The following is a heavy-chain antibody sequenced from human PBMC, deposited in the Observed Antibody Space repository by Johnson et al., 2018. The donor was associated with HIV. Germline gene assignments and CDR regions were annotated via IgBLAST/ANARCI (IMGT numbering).Heavy chain of an antibody. Sequence: VQLVESGGVVVHPGGSLRLSCETSRFTFDDYAMHWVRQAPGKGLEWVSLINWDGDSTYYADSVKGRFTISRDNSKNSLYLQMNSLRREDTAVYYCVRSNYAPWDAFDIWGQGTVVSVSS. CDR2: INWDGDST. V-gene: IGHV3-43D*03. D-gene: IGHD5-24*01. J-gene: IGHJ3*02. CDR1: RFTFDDYA. CDR3: VRSNYAPWDAFDI.